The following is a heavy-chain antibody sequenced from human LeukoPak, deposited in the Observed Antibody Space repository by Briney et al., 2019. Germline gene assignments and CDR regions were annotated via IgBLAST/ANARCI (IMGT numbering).Heavy chain of an antibody. V-gene: IGHV7-4-1*02. J-gene: IGHJ5*01. CDR1: GYTFTTYA. D-gene: IGHD5-18*01. CDR2: INTNTGNP. Sequence: ASVKVSCKASGYTFTTYAMNWVRQAPGQGLEWMGWINTNTGNPTYAQGFTGRFVFSLDTSVSTAYLQINSLKAEDTAVYYCARDWRVTARVTYWFDSWGQGTMVTVSS. CDR3: ARDWRVTARVTYWFDS.